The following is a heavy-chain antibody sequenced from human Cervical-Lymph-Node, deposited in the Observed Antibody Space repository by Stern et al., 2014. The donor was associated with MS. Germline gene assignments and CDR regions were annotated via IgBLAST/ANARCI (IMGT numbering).Heavy chain of an antibody. D-gene: IGHD2-15*01. CDR1: EYTHNNYL. Sequence: QVQLVQSGSEVKKPGASVKVSCKASEYTHNNYLIHWVRQAPGQRPDWMGVINPSGATTYAQKVQDRVTKTTDASTSTFYMELSRLRSEDTAVYYCAVRYCSGGRCYSVPDVWGQGTTVIVSS. V-gene: IGHV1-46*02. J-gene: IGHJ6*02. CDR3: AVRYCSGGRCYSVPDV. CDR2: INPSGAT.